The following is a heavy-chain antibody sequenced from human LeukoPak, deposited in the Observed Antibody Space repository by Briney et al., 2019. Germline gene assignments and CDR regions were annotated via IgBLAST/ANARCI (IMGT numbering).Heavy chain of an antibody. Sequence: SETLSLTCTVSGGSISSGSYYWSWIRQPAGKGLEWIGRIYTSGSTNYNPSLKSRVTISVDTSKNQFSLKLSSVTAADTAVYYCAREGSYDSKHAWNDYWGQGTLVTVSS. J-gene: IGHJ4*02. V-gene: IGHV4-61*02. D-gene: IGHD3-22*01. CDR1: GGSISSGSYY. CDR3: AREGSYDSKHAWNDY. CDR2: IYTSGST.